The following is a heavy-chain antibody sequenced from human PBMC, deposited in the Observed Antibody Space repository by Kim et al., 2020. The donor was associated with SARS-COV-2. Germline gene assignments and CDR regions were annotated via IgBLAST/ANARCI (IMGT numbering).Heavy chain of an antibody. CDR2: ISSGGVT. J-gene: IGHJ4*02. CDR3: ATVAYYTDSSGYYWPNYFEN. V-gene: IGHV4-59*11. D-gene: IGHD3-9*01. Sequence: SETLSLTCTVSGDSISSQYWSWIRQPPGKGLEWIGFISSGGVTNYNPSLKSRLTISQGTSRTQFSLQLTSVTAADTAIYYCATVAYYTDSSGYYWPNYFENWGQGTLVTVSS. CDR1: GDSISSQY.